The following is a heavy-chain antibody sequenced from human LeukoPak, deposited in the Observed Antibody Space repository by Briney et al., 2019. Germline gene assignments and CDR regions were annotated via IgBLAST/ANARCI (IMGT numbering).Heavy chain of an antibody. CDR3: TRGKGWTDY. J-gene: IGHJ4*02. CDR1: GFTFSNYG. D-gene: IGHD6-19*01. Sequence: GGSLRLSCAASGFTFSNYGMSWVRQAPGKGLEWVSTISGSGGNTYYADSVKGRFTISRDTSKNTLYLQMSSLRGEDTAVYYCTRGKGWTDYWGQGTLVIVSS. CDR2: ISGSGGNT. V-gene: IGHV3-23*01.